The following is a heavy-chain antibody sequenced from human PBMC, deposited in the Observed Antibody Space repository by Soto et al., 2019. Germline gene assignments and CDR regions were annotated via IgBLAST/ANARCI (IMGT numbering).Heavy chain of an antibody. D-gene: IGHD2-2*01. CDR3: ARLGYCSSTSCFSSGFFDY. CDR1: GGSISSYY. Sequence: TSETLSLTCSVSGGSISSYYWSWIRQPPGKGLEWIGYVYYSGSTNYNPSLKSRVTISVDTSKNQFSLKLNSVTAADTAIYFCARLGYCSSTSCFSSGFFDYWGQGTLVTVSS. J-gene: IGHJ4*02. CDR2: VYYSGST. V-gene: IGHV4-59*08.